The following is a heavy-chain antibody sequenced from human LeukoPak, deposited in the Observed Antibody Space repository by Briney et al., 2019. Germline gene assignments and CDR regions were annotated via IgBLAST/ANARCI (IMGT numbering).Heavy chain of an antibody. D-gene: IGHD4-17*01. J-gene: IGHJ4*02. CDR1: RFTFDKYY. CDR3: AKGRTRTTVTASFDY. CDR2: ISGSGGST. V-gene: IGHV3-23*01. Sequence: PGGSLRLSCVASRFTFDKYYMSWVRQAPGKGLERVSAISGSGGSTYYADSVKGRFTISGDNSKNTLYLQMNSLRAEDTAVYYCAKGRTRTTVTASFDYWGQGTLVTVSS.